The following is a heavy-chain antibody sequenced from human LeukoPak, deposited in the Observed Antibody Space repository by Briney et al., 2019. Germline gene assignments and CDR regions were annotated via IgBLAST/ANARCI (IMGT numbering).Heavy chain of an antibody. Sequence: GGSLRLSCAASGFTLSSYSMNWVRQAPGEGLEWVSAISGSGGSTYYADSVKGRFTISRDNSKNTLYLQMNSLRAEDTAVYYCAKDGRTTVTTNDYWGQGTLVTVSS. CDR1: GFTLSSYS. CDR3: AKDGRTTVTTNDY. V-gene: IGHV3-23*01. CDR2: ISGSGGST. D-gene: IGHD4-17*01. J-gene: IGHJ4*02.